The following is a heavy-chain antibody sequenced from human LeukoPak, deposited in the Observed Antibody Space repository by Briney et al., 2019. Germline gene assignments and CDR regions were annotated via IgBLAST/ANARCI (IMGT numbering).Heavy chain of an antibody. CDR2: IKPDGSEI. CDR3: ATSRFYLES. V-gene: IGHV3-7*01. CDR1: GFTFSSYS. J-gene: IGHJ4*02. Sequence: SGGSLRLSCAASGFTFSSYSMNWVRQAPEKGLEWVAKIKPDGSEIYHVDSVQGRFTISRDNAKNSLYLQMNSLRAEDTAVYYCATSRFYLESWGQGTLVTVSS.